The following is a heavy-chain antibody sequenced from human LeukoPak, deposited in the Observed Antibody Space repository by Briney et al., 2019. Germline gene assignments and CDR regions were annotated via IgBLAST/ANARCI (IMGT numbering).Heavy chain of an antibody. V-gene: IGHV3-74*01. CDR2: INPDGTNT. J-gene: IGHJ6*03. Sequence: PGGSLRLSCVTSGFSFSSYWMHWVRQAPGKGLVWVSDINPDGTNTNYADSVKGRFAMSRDNARNTLYLQMNGLTADDTAVYYCVTAGHYFMDVWGKGPTVTVSS. CDR3: VTAGHYFMDV. CDR1: GFSFSSYW.